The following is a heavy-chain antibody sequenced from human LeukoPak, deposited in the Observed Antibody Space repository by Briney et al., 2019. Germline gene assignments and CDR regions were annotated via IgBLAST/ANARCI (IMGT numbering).Heavy chain of an antibody. Sequence: GASVKVSCKASGYTFTSYDINWVRQATGQGLEWMGWMNPNSGNTGYAQKFQGRVTLTRDMSTSTDYLELSSLRSEDTAVYYCAKAKGYSSSTEFDYWGQGTLVTVSS. J-gene: IGHJ4*02. D-gene: IGHD6-13*01. CDR2: MNPNSGNT. CDR1: GYTFTSYD. CDR3: AKAKGYSSSTEFDY. V-gene: IGHV1-8*01.